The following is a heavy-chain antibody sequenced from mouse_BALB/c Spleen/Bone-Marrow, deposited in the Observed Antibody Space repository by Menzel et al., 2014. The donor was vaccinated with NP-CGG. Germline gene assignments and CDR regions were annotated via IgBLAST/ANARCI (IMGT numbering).Heavy chain of an antibody. J-gene: IGHJ2*01. D-gene: IGHD2-14*01. CDR1: GYTFSSYW. Sequence: QVQLKDSGAELMKPGASVKISFKATGYTFSSYWIEWVKQRPGHGLEWIGEILPGSGTTNYNEKFKGKATFTADTSSNTAYMQLSSLTSEDSAVYYCTRGGSYYRYLDYWGQGTTLTVSS. CDR3: TRGGSYYRYLDY. V-gene: IGHV1-9*01. CDR2: ILPGSGTT.